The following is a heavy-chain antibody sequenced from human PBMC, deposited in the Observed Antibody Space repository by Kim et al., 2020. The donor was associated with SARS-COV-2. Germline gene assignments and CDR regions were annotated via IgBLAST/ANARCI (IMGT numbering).Heavy chain of an antibody. D-gene: IGHD4-17*01. J-gene: IGHJ6*02. Sequence: GGSLRLSCAASGFTFSNAWMSWVRQAPGKGLEWVGRIKSKTDGGTTDYAAPVKGRFTISRDDSKNTLYLQMNSLKTEDTAVYYCTTGTTVTTRPAYYYYYGMDVWGQGTTVTVSS. CDR1: GFTFSNAW. CDR2: IKSKTDGGTT. V-gene: IGHV3-15*01. CDR3: TTGTTVTTRPAYYYYYGMDV.